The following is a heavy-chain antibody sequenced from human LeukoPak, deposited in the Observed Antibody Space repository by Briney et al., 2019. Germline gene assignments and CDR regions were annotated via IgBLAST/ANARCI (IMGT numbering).Heavy chain of an antibody. Sequence: GASVKVSCKASGGTFSSYAISWVRQAPGQGLEWMGGIIPIFGTANYAQKFQGRVTITADESTSTAYMELSSLRSEDTAVYYCARCYRNYYDSSGYTTVLPPCAFDIWGQGTMVTVSS. V-gene: IGHV1-69*13. J-gene: IGHJ3*02. CDR1: GGTFSSYA. CDR3: ARCYRNYYDSSGYTTVLPPCAFDI. CDR2: IIPIFGTA. D-gene: IGHD3-22*01.